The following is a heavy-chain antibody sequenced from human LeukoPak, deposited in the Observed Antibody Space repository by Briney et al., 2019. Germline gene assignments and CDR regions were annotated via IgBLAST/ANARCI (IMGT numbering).Heavy chain of an antibody. D-gene: IGHD2-8*02. V-gene: IGHV1-69*05. Sequence: SVKVSCKASGGTFSSYAISWVRQAPGQGLEWMGGIIPIFGTANYAQKFQGRVTITTDESTSTAYMELSSLRSEDTAVYYCARAAQPFTVLEGVLTYNWGQGTLVTVSS. J-gene: IGHJ4*02. CDR2: IIPIFGTA. CDR3: ARAAQPFTVLEGVLTYN. CDR1: GGTFSSYA.